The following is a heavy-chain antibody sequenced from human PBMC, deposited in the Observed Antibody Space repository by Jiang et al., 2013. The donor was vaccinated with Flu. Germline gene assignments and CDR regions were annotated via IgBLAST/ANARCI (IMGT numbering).Heavy chain of an antibody. V-gene: IGHV4-59*01. Sequence: GPGLVKPSETLSLTCTVSGGSISNYYWSWMRQPPEKGLEWIGYIRNSGDTKYNPSLKSRVTISVDTSMNQFSLKLTSVTAADTAVYYCARRDCSTNNCYLTGGRFWFDPWGQGTLVTVSS. CDR1: GGSISNYY. CDR3: ARRDCSTNNCYLTGGRFWFDP. J-gene: IGHJ5*02. D-gene: IGHD2/OR15-2a*01. CDR2: IRNSGDT.